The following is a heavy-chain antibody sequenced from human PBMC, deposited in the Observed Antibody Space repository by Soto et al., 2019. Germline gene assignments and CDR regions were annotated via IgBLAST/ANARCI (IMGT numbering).Heavy chain of an antibody. CDR1: GGSISSSSYY. V-gene: IGHV4-39*01. CDR3: ARRGGTGSGSYYKENWFDP. CDR2: IYYSGST. Sequence: SETLSLTCTVSGGSISSSSYYWGWIRQPPGKGLEWIGSIYYSGSTYYNPSLKSRVTISVDTSKNQFSLKLSSVTAADTAVYYCARRGGTGSGSYYKENWFDPWGQGTLVT. J-gene: IGHJ5*02. D-gene: IGHD3-10*01.